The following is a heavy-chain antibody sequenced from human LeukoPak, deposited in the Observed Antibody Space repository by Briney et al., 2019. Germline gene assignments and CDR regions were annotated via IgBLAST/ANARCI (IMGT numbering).Heavy chain of an antibody. CDR1: GFTFSSYA. J-gene: IGHJ4*02. Sequence: GGSLRLSCAASGFTFSSYAMSWVRQAPGKGLEWVGFIRSRDYGGTTDYAASVKGRFSISRDDSKSIAYLQMNSLKTEDTAVYYCTRGAGCSGGSCYPIDYWGPGTLVTVSS. V-gene: IGHV3-49*04. CDR3: TRGAGCSGGSCYPIDY. D-gene: IGHD2-15*01. CDR2: IRSRDYGGTT.